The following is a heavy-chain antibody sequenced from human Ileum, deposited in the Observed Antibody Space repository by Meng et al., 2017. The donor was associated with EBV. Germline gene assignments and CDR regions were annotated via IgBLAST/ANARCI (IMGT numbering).Heavy chain of an antibody. J-gene: IGHJ4*02. Sequence: QVQVQAAGPGLVKPSDTPALTCAVSGYSISTTNWWGWIRHPPGKGLEWIGHIYYSGTTYNNPSLKSRVTMSIDPSKNQFSLKLSSVTAVDTAVYYCARNSESGSYIDYWVLGTLVTVSS. V-gene: IGHV4-28*01. CDR3: ARNSESGSYIDY. CDR2: IYYSGTT. D-gene: IGHD1-26*01. CDR1: GYSISTTNW.